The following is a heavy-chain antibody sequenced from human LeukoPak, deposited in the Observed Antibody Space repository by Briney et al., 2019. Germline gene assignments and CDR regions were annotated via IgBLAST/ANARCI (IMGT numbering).Heavy chain of an antibody. D-gene: IGHD2-2*01. V-gene: IGHV3-74*01. CDR2: INSDASDT. CDR1: GFTFSRHW. CDR3: ARICSSTDCLIPD. J-gene: IGHJ4*02. Sequence: GGALRLSCAASGFTFSRHWMHWVRQAPGKGLVWISRINSDASDTNYADFVKGRFTISRDNAKNTVYLQINSLRDEDTAVYYCARICSSTDCLIPDWGQGTLVTVSS.